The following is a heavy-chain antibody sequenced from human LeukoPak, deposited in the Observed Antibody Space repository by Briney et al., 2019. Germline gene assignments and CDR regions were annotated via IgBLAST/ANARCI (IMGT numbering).Heavy chain of an antibody. Sequence: GSLRLSCAASGFTFSDYYMSWIRQAPGKGLEWVSYISSSGSTIYYADSVKGRFTISRDNAKNSLYLQMNSLRAEDTAVYYCAREGCSGGSCYLGENYYGMDVWGQGTTVTISS. J-gene: IGHJ6*02. CDR3: AREGCSGGSCYLGENYYGMDV. V-gene: IGHV3-11*01. CDR2: ISSSGSTI. CDR1: GFTFSDYY. D-gene: IGHD2-15*01.